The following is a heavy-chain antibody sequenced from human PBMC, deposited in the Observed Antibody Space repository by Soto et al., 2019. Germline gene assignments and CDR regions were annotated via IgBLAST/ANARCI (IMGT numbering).Heavy chain of an antibody. D-gene: IGHD6-19*01. CDR3: ARVRTSSGWGDWFDP. CDR2: INAGNGNT. Sequence: ASVKVSCKASGYTFTSYAMHWVRQAPGQRLEWMGWINAGNGNTKYSQKFQGRVTITRDTSASTAYMELSSLRSEDTAAYYCARVRTSSGWGDWFDPWGQGTLVTVSS. CDR1: GYTFTSYA. V-gene: IGHV1-3*01. J-gene: IGHJ5*02.